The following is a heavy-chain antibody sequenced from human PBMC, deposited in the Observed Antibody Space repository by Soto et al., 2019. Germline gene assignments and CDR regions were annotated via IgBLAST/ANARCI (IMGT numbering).Heavy chain of an antibody. CDR3: TRDGRFKTYNWNDRYSYYYGMDV. Sequence: GGSLRLSCTASGFTFGDYAMSWFRQAPGKGLEWVGFIRSKAYGGTTEYAASVKGRFTISRDDSKSIAHLQMNSLKTEDTAVYYCTRDGRFKTYNWNDRYSYYYGMDVWGQGTTVTVSS. D-gene: IGHD1-20*01. CDR1: GFTFGDYA. CDR2: IRSKAYGGTT. V-gene: IGHV3-49*03. J-gene: IGHJ6*02.